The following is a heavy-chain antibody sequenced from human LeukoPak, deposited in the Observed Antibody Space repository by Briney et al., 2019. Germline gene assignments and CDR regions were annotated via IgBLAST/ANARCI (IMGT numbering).Heavy chain of an antibody. CDR3: ARSITMVRGVIYNAFDI. Sequence: SETLSLTCTVSGYSISSGYYWGWIRQPPGKGLEWIGSIYHSGSTYYNPSLKSRVTISVDTSKNQFSLKLSSVTAADTAVHYCARSITMVRGVIYNAFDIWGQGTMVTVSS. CDR1: GYSISSGYY. J-gene: IGHJ3*02. CDR2: IYHSGST. V-gene: IGHV4-38-2*02. D-gene: IGHD3-10*01.